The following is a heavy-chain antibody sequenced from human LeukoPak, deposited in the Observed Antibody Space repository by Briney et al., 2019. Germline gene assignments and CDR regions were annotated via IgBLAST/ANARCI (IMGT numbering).Heavy chain of an antibody. J-gene: IGHJ3*01. CDR3: AKYSFCSSSSCYRNDVFDV. Sequence: GGSLRLSCAASGFTFSSYAMSWVRQAPGKGLEWVSSIRGSGDSTDYADSVKGRFTISRDNSKNTLHLQMNSLRAEDTAIYYCAKYSFCSSSSCYRNDVFDVLGQGTMVTVSS. CDR2: IRGSGDST. CDR1: GFTFSSYA. D-gene: IGHD2-15*01. V-gene: IGHV3-23*01.